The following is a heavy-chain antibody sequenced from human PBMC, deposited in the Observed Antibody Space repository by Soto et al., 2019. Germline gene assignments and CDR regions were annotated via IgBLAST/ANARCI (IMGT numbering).Heavy chain of an antibody. CDR3: AKPDAYYDFWSGDPFNGYYFDY. D-gene: IGHD3-3*01. CDR1: GFTFSSYA. Sequence: EVQLLESGGGLVQPGGSLRLSCAASGFTFSSYAMSWVRQAPGKGLEWVSAISGSGGSTYYADSVKGRFTISRDNSKNTLYLQMNSLRAEDTAVYYCAKPDAYYDFWSGDPFNGYYFDYWGQGTLVTVSS. CDR2: ISGSGGST. V-gene: IGHV3-23*01. J-gene: IGHJ4*02.